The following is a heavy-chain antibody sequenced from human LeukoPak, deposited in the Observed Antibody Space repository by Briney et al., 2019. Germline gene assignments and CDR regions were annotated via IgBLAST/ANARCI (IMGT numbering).Heavy chain of an antibody. CDR3: ARGTGLLPDY. J-gene: IGHJ4*02. CDR2: IYTSGST. Sequence: SETLSLTCTVSGGSISSGSYYWSWIRQPAGKGLEWIGRIYTSGSTNYNPSLKSRVTISVDTSKNHFSLKLNSVTAADTAVYYCARGTGLLPDYWGQGALVTVSS. V-gene: IGHV4-61*02. CDR1: GGSISSGSYY. D-gene: IGHD4-23*01.